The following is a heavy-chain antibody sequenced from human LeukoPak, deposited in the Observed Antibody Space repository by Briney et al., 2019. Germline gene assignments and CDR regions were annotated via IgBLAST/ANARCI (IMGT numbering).Heavy chain of an antibody. Sequence: PSETLSLTCAVYGGSFSGYYWSWIRQPPGKGLEWIGEINHSGSTNYNPSLKSRVTISVDTSKNQFSLKLSSVTAADTAVYYCARIGLYGDIDYWGQGTLVTVSS. CDR2: INHSGST. J-gene: IGHJ4*02. V-gene: IGHV4-34*01. CDR3: ARIGLYGDIDY. CDR1: GGSFSGYY. D-gene: IGHD2-2*02.